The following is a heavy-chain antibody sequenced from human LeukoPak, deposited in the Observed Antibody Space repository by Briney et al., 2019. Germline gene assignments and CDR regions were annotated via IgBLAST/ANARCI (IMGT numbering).Heavy chain of an antibody. CDR1: GYFFSNYG. CDR3: ARDFAWGSGGAPIDDNWLDP. D-gene: IGHD7-27*01. CDR2: ISSGGNT. Sequence: GASVKVSCKATGYFFSNYGISWVRQAPGHGLEWMGWISSGGNTNYAPKFQDRATMTTDTSTSTAYMELRSLRFDDTAVYYCARDFAWGSGGAPIDDNWLDPWGQGTLVTVSS. J-gene: IGHJ5*02. V-gene: IGHV1-18*01.